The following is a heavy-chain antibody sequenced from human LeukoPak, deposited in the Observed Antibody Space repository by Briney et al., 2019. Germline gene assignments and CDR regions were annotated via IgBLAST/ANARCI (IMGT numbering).Heavy chain of an antibody. J-gene: IGHJ4*02. CDR1: GYTFTSYY. Sequence: ASVKVSCKASGYTFTSYYMHWVRQAPGQGLEWMGIIDPSGGSTRYPQKFQGRVTMTGDTSTSTAYMELRSLRSDDTAVYYCARARCSSTSCYRGDYWGQGTLVTVSS. D-gene: IGHD2-2*02. V-gene: IGHV1-46*01. CDR3: ARARCSSTSCYRGDY. CDR2: IDPSGGST.